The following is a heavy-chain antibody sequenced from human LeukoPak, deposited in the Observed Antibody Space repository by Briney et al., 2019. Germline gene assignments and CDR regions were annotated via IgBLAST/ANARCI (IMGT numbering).Heavy chain of an antibody. Sequence: SETLSLTCTVSGGSISSSSYYWGWIRQPPGKGLEYIGSIHYSGSTYYNLSLKSRVTISVDTSKNQFSLKLSSVTAADTAIYYCARNGDDSSDYYYFDYWGQGTLVTVSS. V-gene: IGHV4-39*07. J-gene: IGHJ4*02. CDR2: IHYSGST. CDR3: ARNGDDSSDYYYFDY. CDR1: GGSISSSSYY. D-gene: IGHD3-22*01.